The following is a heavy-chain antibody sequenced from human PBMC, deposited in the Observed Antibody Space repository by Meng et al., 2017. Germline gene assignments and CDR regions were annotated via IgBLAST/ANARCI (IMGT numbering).Heavy chain of an antibody. V-gene: IGHV1-69*05. CDR3: SRVLAAAGSDAFNI. CDR2: IIPIFGTA. CDR1: GGTFSSYA. J-gene: IGHJ3*02. Sequence: SVKVSCKASGGTFSSYAISWVRQAPGQGLEWMGGIIPIFGTANYAQKFQGRVTITTDEYTSTAYMELSSLRSEDTAVYYCSRVLAAAGSDAFNIWGQGTMVTVSS. D-gene: IGHD6-13*01.